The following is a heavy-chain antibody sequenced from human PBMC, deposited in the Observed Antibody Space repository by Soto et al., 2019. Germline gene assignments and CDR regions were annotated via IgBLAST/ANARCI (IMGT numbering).Heavy chain of an antibody. Sequence: PGESLKISCQGTGYRSSSSWIGWVRQKPGKGMEWLGNVYPSDSDVRYSPAFEGQVTISADNSINTAYLQLLTLKASDTAIYSCTKGAISSLVSWCQGTWVTVFS. V-gene: IGHV5-51*01. J-gene: IGHJ5*02. CDR3: TKGAISSLVS. D-gene: IGHD2-8*01. CDR1: GYRSSSSW. CDR2: VYPSDSDV.